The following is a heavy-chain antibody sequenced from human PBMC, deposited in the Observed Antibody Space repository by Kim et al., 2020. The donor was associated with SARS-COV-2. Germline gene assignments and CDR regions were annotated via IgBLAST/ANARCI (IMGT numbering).Heavy chain of an antibody. Sequence: GGSLRLSCAASGFTFSSYAMHWVRQAPGKGLEWVAVISYDGSNKYYADSVKGRFTISRDNSKNTLYLQMNSLRAEDTAVYYCARGSGLWFGEFQLGYWGQGTLVTVSS. CDR1: GFTFSSYA. CDR3: ARGSGLWFGEFQLGY. V-gene: IGHV3-30*04. CDR2: ISYDGSNK. J-gene: IGHJ4*02. D-gene: IGHD3-10*01.